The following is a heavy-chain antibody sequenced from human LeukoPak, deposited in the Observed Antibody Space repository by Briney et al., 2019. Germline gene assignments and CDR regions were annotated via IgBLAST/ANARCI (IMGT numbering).Heavy chain of an antibody. V-gene: IGHV1-2*02. D-gene: IGHD5/OR15-5a*01. CDR2: INPNSGGT. J-gene: IGHJ3*02. CDR1: GYTFTGYY. CDR3: ARSKGHDAFDI. Sequence: ASVKVSCKASGYTFTGYYMHWVRHAPGQGLEWMGWINPNSGGTNYAQKFQGRVTMTRDTSISTAYMELSRLRSDDTAAYYCARSKGHDAFDIWGQGTMVTVSS.